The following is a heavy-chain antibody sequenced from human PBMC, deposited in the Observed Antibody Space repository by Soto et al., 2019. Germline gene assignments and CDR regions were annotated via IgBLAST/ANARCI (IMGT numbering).Heavy chain of an antibody. CDR3: AKRSPSGTYYFDY. V-gene: IGHV3-23*01. D-gene: IGHD1-26*01. J-gene: IGHJ4*02. CDR2: IGTTTGDL. Sequence: PVGSLRLSCAASGFTFTSYAMTWVRQGPVKGLEWVSSIGTTTGDLLYADSVKGRFTISRDNSRNTLYLQMNSLRNEDTPIYYCAKRSPSGTYYFDYWGQGALLTVSS. CDR1: GFTFTSYA.